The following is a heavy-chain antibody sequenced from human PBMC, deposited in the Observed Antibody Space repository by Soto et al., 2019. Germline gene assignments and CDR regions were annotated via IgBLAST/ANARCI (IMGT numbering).Heavy chain of an antibody. Sequence: QVQLVQSGAEVKKPGSSVRVSCKASGDTSDSFSISWVRQAPGQGLEWMGGIIPMFGTGNYAQKFQGRLTITADASMNTVYMELSSLRSDDTALYYCARGRGLYNSGRSQLDSWGQGTLVTVSS. J-gene: IGHJ4*02. CDR3: ARGRGLYNSGRSQLDS. CDR2: IIPMFGTG. D-gene: IGHD1-1*01. V-gene: IGHV1-69*01. CDR1: GDTSDSFS.